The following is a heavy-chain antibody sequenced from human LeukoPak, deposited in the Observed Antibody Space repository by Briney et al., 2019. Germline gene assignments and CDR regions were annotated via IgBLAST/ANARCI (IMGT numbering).Heavy chain of an antibody. D-gene: IGHD1-26*01. J-gene: IGHJ5*02. CDR1: GYTFTSYA. V-gene: IGHV7-4-1*02. Sequence: GASVKVSCKASGYTFTSYAMNWVRQAPGQGLEWMGWINTNTGNPTYAQGFTGRFVFSSDTSVSTAYLQISSLKAEDTAVYYCARVFLTPWELQEYNWFDPWGQETLVTVSS. CDR3: ARVFLTPWELQEYNWFDP. CDR2: INTNTGNP.